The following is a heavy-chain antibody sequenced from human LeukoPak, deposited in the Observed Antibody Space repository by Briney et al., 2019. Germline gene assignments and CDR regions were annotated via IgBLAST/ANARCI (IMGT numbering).Heavy chain of an antibody. V-gene: IGHV3-7*01. CDR1: GFTFSSYW. Sequence: GGSLRLSCAASGFTFSSYWMSWVRQAPGKGLEWVANIKQDGSEKYYVDSVKGRFTISRDNAKNSLYLQMNSLRAEDTAVYYCARALWDYYYYYMDVWGKGTTVTVSS. D-gene: IGHD1-26*01. CDR2: IKQDGSEK. J-gene: IGHJ6*03. CDR3: ARALWDYYYYYMDV.